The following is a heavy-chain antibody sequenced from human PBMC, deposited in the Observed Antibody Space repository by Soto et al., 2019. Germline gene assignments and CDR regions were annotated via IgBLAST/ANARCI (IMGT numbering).Heavy chain of an antibody. J-gene: IGHJ4*02. Sequence: SETLSLTCTVSGISINSSGYYWGWIRQPPGKWLEWIGSIFYGVSTYYNPSLKSRVTVSVDTSKNQFSLNLRSLTAADTAVYYCARLPSRHLVDYWGQGTLVTVS. CDR3: ARLPSRHLVDY. CDR2: IFYGVST. D-gene: IGHD3-3*02. V-gene: IGHV4-39*01. CDR1: GISINSSGYY.